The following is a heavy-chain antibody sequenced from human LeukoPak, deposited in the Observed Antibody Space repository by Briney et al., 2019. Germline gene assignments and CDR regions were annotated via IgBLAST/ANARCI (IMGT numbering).Heavy chain of an antibody. CDR3: ARDGGIVGATTGAVFDY. V-gene: IGHV4-4*07. D-gene: IGHD1-26*01. CDR2: IYPSGST. Sequence: NPSETLSLTCTVSGGSISSYYWSWIRQPAGKGLEWIGRIYPSGSTNYNPSLKSRVTMSVATSKNQFSLKLSSVTAADTAVYYCARDGGIVGATTGAVFDYWGQGTLVTVSS. J-gene: IGHJ4*02. CDR1: GGSISSYY.